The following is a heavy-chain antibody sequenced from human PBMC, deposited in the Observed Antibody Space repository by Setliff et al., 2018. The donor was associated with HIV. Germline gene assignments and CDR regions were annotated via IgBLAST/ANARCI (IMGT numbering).Heavy chain of an antibody. J-gene: IGHJ4*02. CDR3: AAQNYYDSRRGFDY. V-gene: IGHV4-61*02. CDR1: GGSIRSGSYY. Sequence: SETLSLTCTVSGGSIRSGSYYWSWIRQPAGKGLEWIGRIYTSGSANYNPSLKSRVTMSVDTSKNQFSLKLSSVTAADTAAYYCAAQNYYDSRRGFDYWGQGALVTVSS. D-gene: IGHD3-22*01. CDR2: IYTSGSA.